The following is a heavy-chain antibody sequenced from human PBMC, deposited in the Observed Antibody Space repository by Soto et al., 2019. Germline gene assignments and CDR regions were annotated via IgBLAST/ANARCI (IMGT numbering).Heavy chain of an antibody. D-gene: IGHD4-17*01. CDR3: ARAPYGDYGRNFDY. CDR2: IYYSGST. V-gene: IGHV4-59*01. Sequence: SETLSLTCTVSGGSISSYYWSWIRQPPGKGLEWIGYIYYSGSTNYNPSLKSRVTISVDTSKNQFSLKLSSVTAADTAVYYCARAPYGDYGRNFDYCGQGTLVTVSS. J-gene: IGHJ4*02. CDR1: GGSISSYY.